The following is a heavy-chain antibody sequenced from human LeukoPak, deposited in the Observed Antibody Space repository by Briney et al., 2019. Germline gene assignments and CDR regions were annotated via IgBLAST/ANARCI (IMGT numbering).Heavy chain of an antibody. V-gene: IGHV3-23*01. D-gene: IGHD3-22*01. CDR1: GFTFTSYA. Sequence: PGGSLRLSCAASGFTFTSYAVSWVRQAPGKGLEWVSSVSGRGDNTYYADSVKGRFTISRDNSKNTLDLQMNSLRAEDTAVYYCAKRHDSNGPTGYFGYWGQGALVTVSS. CDR2: VSGRGDNT. J-gene: IGHJ4*02. CDR3: AKRHDSNGPTGYFGY.